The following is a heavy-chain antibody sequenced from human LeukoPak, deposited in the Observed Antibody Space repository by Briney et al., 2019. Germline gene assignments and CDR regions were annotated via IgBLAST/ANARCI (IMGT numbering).Heavy chain of an antibody. Sequence: SETLSLTCTVSGASISSGDYYWSWIRQPPGKGLEWIGYIYHSGSTYYNPSLKSRVTISVDRSKNQFSLKLSSVTAADTAVYYCARGGYCTNGVCYPTEYFQHWGQGTLVTVSS. V-gene: IGHV4-30-2*01. CDR3: ARGGYCTNGVCYPTEYFQH. J-gene: IGHJ1*01. CDR2: IYHSGST. D-gene: IGHD2-8*01. CDR1: GASISSGDYY.